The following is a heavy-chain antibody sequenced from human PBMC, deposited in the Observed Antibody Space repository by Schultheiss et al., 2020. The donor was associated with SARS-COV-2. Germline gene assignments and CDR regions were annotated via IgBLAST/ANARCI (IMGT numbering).Heavy chain of an antibody. J-gene: IGHJ5*02. CDR3: ARAYSSSWKRPNNWFDP. CDR2: IYYSGST. V-gene: IGHV4-59*08. Sequence: SQTLSLTCPVSGGSIRSYYWSWIRQPPGKGLEWIGYIYYSGSTNYNPSLKSRVTISVDTSKNQFSLKLSSVTAADTAVYYCARAYSSSWKRPNNWFDPWGQGTLVTVSS. D-gene: IGHD6-13*01. CDR1: GGSIRSYY.